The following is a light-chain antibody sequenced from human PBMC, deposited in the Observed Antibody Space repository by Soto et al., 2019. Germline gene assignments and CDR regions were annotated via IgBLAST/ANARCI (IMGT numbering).Light chain of an antibody. Sequence: EIVLTQSPATLSLSPGERATLSCRASQSVSSYLAWYQQKPGQAPRLLIYDASDRATGIPDRFTGSGSGTDFTLTINRLEPEDFAVYFCQQYGSSPQTFGQGTKVDIK. V-gene: IGKV3-20*01. CDR3: QQYGSSPQT. J-gene: IGKJ1*01. CDR1: QSVSSY. CDR2: DAS.